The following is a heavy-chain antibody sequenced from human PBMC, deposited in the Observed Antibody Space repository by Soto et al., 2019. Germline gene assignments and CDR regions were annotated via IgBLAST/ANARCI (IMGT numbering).Heavy chain of an antibody. CDR2: ISSKANNYAT. J-gene: IGHJ4*02. D-gene: IGHD4-4*01. Sequence: EVQLVESGGSLVQPGGSLKLSCAASGFTFSGSAMHWVRQASGKGLEWVAGISSKANNYATGYAASVKGRFIISIDDSETMAYLQMPSLRTEDTAVYYCWAVPTGYWGPGTLVTVSS. V-gene: IGHV3-73*02. CDR3: WAVPTGY. CDR1: GFTFSGSA.